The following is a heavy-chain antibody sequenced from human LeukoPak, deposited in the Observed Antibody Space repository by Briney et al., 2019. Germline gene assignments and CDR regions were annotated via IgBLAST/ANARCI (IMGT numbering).Heavy chain of an antibody. V-gene: IGHV3-30-3*01. CDR3: ARGTGYYYYYDAMDV. D-gene: IGHD2-8*02. J-gene: IGHJ6*02. Sequence: GGSLRLSCAASGFTFSSYAMHWVRQAPGKGLEWVAVISYDGSSKSYADSVKDRFTISRDNSKNTLSLQMNRLRTGDTAVYFCARGTGYYYYYDAMDVWGQGSTVTVSS. CDR2: ISYDGSSK. CDR1: GFTFSSYA.